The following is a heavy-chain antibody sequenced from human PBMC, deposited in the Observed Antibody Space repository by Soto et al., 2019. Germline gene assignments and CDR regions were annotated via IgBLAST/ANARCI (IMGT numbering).Heavy chain of an antibody. CDR3: ARGKGYNYGLTNYYGMDV. J-gene: IGHJ6*02. D-gene: IGHD5-18*01. Sequence: SVKVSCKAAGGTFSNYAITWVRQAPGQGLEWMGGIIPSLVTTNYAQKFQGRLTITADESTSTAYMELSSLRSEDTAVYYCARGKGYNYGLTNYYGMDVWGQGTTVTVSS. CDR2: IIPSLVTT. V-gene: IGHV1-69*13. CDR1: GGTFSNYA.